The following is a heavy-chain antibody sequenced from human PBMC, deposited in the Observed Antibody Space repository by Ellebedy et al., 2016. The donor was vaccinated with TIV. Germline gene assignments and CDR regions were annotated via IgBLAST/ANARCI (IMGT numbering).Heavy chain of an antibody. J-gene: IGHJ6*03. V-gene: IGHV1-69*13. Sequence: SVKVSCXASGYTFTGYYMHWVRQAPGQGLEWMGGIIPIFGTANYAQKFQGRVTITADESTSTAYMELSSLRSEDTAVYYCARGPRSIAARPYYYYYYMDVWGKGTTVTVSS. CDR1: GYTFTGYY. CDR3: ARGPRSIAARPYYYYYYMDV. D-gene: IGHD6-6*01. CDR2: IIPIFGTA.